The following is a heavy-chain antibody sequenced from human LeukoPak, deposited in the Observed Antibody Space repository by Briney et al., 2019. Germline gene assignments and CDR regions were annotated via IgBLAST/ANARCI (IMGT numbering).Heavy chain of an antibody. J-gene: IGHJ6*02. Sequence: SVKVSCKASGGTFSSYAISWVRQAPGQGLEWMGGIIPIFGTANYAQKFQGRVTITADESTSTAYMELSSLRSEDTAVYYCARRRVVYYYYGMDAWGQGTTVTVSS. V-gene: IGHV1-69*13. CDR3: ARRRVVYYYYGMDA. CDR1: GGTFSSYA. CDR2: IIPIFGTA. D-gene: IGHD3-10*01.